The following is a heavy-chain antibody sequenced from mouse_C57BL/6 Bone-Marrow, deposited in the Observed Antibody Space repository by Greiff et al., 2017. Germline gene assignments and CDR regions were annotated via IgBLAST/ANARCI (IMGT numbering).Heavy chain of an antibody. Sequence: QVQLQQSGAELARPGASVKLSCKASGYTFTSYGISWVKQRTGQGLEWIGELYPRSGNTYYNEKFKGKATLTADKSSSTAYMALRSLTSEDSAVYFCARGVYYSNLGYAMDYWGQGTSVTVSS. V-gene: IGHV1-81*01. CDR1: GYTFTSYG. CDR2: LYPRSGNT. CDR3: ARGVYYSNLGYAMDY. D-gene: IGHD2-5*01. J-gene: IGHJ4*01.